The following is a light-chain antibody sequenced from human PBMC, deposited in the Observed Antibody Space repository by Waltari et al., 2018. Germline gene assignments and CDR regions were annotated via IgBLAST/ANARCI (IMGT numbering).Light chain of an antibody. J-gene: IGKJ1*01. Sequence: DIQMTQSPSTLSASVGDRVTITCRADQPINTWLAWYQQKPGKAPKLLIYKESTLERGVPSRFSGSGSGTEFTLTISSLQPDDFATYYCQQYNYFSRTFGQGTKVEVK. CDR3: QQYNYFSRT. CDR1: QPINTW. CDR2: KES. V-gene: IGKV1-5*03.